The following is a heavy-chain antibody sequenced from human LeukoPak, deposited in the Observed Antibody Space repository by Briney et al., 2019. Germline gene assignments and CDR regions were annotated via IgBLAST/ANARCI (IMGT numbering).Heavy chain of an antibody. J-gene: IGHJ4*01. Sequence: PGGSLRLSCAASGFIFNDYALSWVRQAPGKGPEWVLAIVGGGGTTYYADSVKGRFTISRDNSKNTLYLQMNSLRAEDTAVYYCAKDAPWEPPRDWGHGTLVTVSS. CDR1: GFIFNDYA. CDR3: AKDAPWEPPRD. CDR2: IVGGGGTT. D-gene: IGHD1-26*01. V-gene: IGHV3-23*01.